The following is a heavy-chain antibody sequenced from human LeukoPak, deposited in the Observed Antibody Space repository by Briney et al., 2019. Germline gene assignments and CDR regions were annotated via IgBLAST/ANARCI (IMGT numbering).Heavy chain of an antibody. Sequence: SETLSLTCTVSGGSISSGSYYWGWIRQPPGKGLECIGTIYYSGSTNYNPSLKSRVTISVDTSKNQFSLKVSSVTAADTAVYYCARGGASRYYYYYMDVWGKGTTVTVSS. J-gene: IGHJ6*03. D-gene: IGHD1-26*01. CDR3: ARGGASRYYYYYMDV. CDR2: IYYSGST. V-gene: IGHV4-39*07. CDR1: GGSISSGSYY.